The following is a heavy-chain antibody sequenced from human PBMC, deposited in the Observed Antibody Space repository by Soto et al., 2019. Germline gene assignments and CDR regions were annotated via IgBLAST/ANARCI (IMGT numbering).Heavy chain of an antibody. CDR2: IIPIFGTA. V-gene: IGHV1-69*12. CDR1: GGTFSSYA. J-gene: IGHJ6*02. CDR3: ARPRRAHVRYYGMDV. Sequence: QVQLVQSGAEVKKPGSSVKVSCKASGGTFSSYAISWVRQAPGQGLEWMGGIIPIFGTANYAQKFQGRVTIXXDXSXNTAYMELSSLRSEDTAVYYCARPRRAHVRYYGMDVWGQGTTVTVSS.